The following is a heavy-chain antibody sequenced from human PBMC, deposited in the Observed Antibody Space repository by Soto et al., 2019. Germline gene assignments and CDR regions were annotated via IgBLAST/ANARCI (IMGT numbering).Heavy chain of an antibody. V-gene: IGHV1-18*01. J-gene: IGHJ4*02. CDR1: GYTFTSYG. CDR3: ARDVEEQADYYDSSGYYYPLDY. Sequence: GASVKVSCKASGYTFTSYGISWVRQAPGQGLEWMGWISAYNGNTNYAQKLQGRVTMTTDTSTSTAYMEPRSLRSDDTAVYYCARDVEEQADYYDSSGYYYPLDYWGQGTLVTVSS. CDR2: ISAYNGNT. D-gene: IGHD3-22*01.